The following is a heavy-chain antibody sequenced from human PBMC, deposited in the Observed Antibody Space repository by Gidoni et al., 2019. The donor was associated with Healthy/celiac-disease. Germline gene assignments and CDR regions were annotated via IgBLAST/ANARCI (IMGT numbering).Heavy chain of an antibody. Sequence: QVTLKESGPVLVKPTETLTLTCTVSGFSLSNARMGVSWIRQPPGKALEWLAHIFSNDEKSYSTSLKSRLTISKDTSKSQVVLTMTNMDPVDTATYHCARIPDITMVRGVTYGMDVWGQGTTVTVSS. D-gene: IGHD3-10*01. CDR3: ARIPDITMVRGVTYGMDV. CDR2: IFSNDEK. V-gene: IGHV2-26*01. CDR1: GFSLSNARMG. J-gene: IGHJ6*02.